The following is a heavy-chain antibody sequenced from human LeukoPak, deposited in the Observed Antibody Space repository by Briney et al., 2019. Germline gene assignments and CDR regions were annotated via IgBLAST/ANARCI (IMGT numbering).Heavy chain of an antibody. J-gene: IGHJ4*02. Sequence: SETLSLTCTVSGGSISSDDYSWSWIRQPPGKGLEWIGYISYSGSTYYNPSLKSRLTMSVDTSKNQFSLKLTSVTAADTAVYYCASYQSIAVQFDYWGQGTLVTVSS. V-gene: IGHV4-30-4*01. CDR3: ASYQSIAVQFDY. CDR2: ISYSGST. D-gene: IGHD6-19*01. CDR1: GGSISSDDYS.